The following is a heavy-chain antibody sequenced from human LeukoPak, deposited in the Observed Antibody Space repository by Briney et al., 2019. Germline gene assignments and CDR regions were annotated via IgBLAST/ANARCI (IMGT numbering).Heavy chain of an antibody. CDR2: FDPEDGET. D-gene: IGHD6-13*01. CDR3: AREGEQQLVLGGEIYYYYYYMDV. V-gene: IGHV1-24*01. Sequence: ASVKVSCKVSGYTLTELSMHWVRQAPGKGLEWMGGFDPEDGETIYAQKFQGRVTITADESTSTAYMELSSLRSEDTAVYYCAREGEQQLVLGGEIYYYYYYMDVWGKGTTVTVSS. J-gene: IGHJ6*03. CDR1: GYTLTELS.